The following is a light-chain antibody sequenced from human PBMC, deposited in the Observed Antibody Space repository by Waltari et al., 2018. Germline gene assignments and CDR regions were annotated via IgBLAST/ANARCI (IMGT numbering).Light chain of an antibody. Sequence: DIKMTQSPSSLSTSVGERVTITCRASRGIDSYLNWYQQRPGRAPKLLIYDASTLQRAVPTKFSCGGSWTDFTLTINSLQPEDFATYFCQQSYSPPFTFGQGTRLEI. V-gene: IGKV1-39*01. CDR1: RGIDSY. J-gene: IGKJ5*01. CDR2: DAS. CDR3: QQSYSPPFT.